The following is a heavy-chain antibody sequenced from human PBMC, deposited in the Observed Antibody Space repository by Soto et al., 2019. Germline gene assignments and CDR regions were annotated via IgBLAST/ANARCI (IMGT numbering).Heavy chain of an antibody. D-gene: IGHD3-22*01. Sequence: SETLSLTCTVSGGSMSSYYWSWIRQPPGKGLEWIGYIYYSGSTNYNPSLKSRVTMSVDTPKNQFSLKLSSVTAADTAVYYYDSSGYLSGYYYYGMDVWGQGTTVTVS. CDR2: IYYSGST. CDR1: GGSMSSYY. V-gene: IGHV4-59*01. CDR3: DSSGYLSGYYYYGMDV. J-gene: IGHJ6*02.